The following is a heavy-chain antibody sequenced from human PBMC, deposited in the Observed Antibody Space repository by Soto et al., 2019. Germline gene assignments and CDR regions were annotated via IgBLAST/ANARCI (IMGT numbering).Heavy chain of an antibody. Sequence: GGYLRLSCAASGFTFTRYRMHWVRQAPGKGLMWVSRSNSDGTRTFYADSVKGRFTISRDNAKNTLYLQMTSLRAEDTAVYYCTRDGDHYYDTSGYYRAGPWGQGT. D-gene: IGHD3-22*01. J-gene: IGHJ5*02. V-gene: IGHV3-74*01. CDR1: GFTFTRYR. CDR3: TRDGDHYYDTSGYYRAGP. CDR2: SNSDGTRT.